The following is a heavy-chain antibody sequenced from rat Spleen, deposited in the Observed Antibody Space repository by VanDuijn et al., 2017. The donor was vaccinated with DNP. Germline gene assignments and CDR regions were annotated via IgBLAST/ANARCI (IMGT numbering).Heavy chain of an antibody. CDR1: GFSLTSYT. J-gene: IGHJ4*01. D-gene: IGHD1-11*01. CDR2: ISSGGST. CDR3: TRYGEYTALDA. Sequence: QVQLKESGPGLVQPSQTLSLTCTVSGFSLTSYTVSWVRQPPGKGLEWIAAISSGGSTYYNSSLQSRLSISRDTSKSQVFLKMSSLQTEDTAIYYCTRYGEYTALDAWGQGTSVTVSS. V-gene: IGHV2-6*01.